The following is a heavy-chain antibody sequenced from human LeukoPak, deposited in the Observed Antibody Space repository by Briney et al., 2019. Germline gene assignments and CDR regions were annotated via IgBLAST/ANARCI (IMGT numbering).Heavy chain of an antibody. CDR3: ARGRRGSLVRGMPYNWFDP. D-gene: IGHD3-10*01. CDR2: INHSGST. J-gene: IGHJ5*02. V-gene: IGHV4-34*01. CDR1: GASFSGYY. Sequence: SETLSLTCAVYGASFSGYYWSWIRQPPGKGLEWIGEINHSGSTNYNPSLKSRVTISVDTSKNQFSLKLSSVTPADTAVYYCARGRRGSLVRGMPYNWFDPWGQGTLVTVSS.